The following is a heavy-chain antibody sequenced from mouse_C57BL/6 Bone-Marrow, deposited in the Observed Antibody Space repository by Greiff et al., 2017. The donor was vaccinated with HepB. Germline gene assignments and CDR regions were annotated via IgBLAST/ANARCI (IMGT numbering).Heavy chain of an antibody. CDR3: ARSRGNYDYFDY. CDR1: GYTFTDYN. V-gene: IGHV1-22*01. D-gene: IGHD2-1*01. CDR2: INPNNGGT. J-gene: IGHJ2*01. Sequence: LVEPGASVKMSCKASGYTFTDYNMHWVKQSHGKSLEWIGYINPNNGGTSYNQKFKGKATLTVNKSSSTAYMELRSLTSEDSAVYYCARSRGNYDYFDYWGQGTTLTVSS.